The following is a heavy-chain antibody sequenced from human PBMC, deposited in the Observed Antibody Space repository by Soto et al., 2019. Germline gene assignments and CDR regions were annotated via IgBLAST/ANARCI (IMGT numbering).Heavy chain of an antibody. V-gene: IGHV3-23*01. CDR3: AKDLVGGWIIDY. CDR1: GLTFSSYA. CDR2: ISGSGGST. D-gene: IGHD5-12*01. J-gene: IGHJ4*02. Sequence: EVQLLESGGGVVQPGGSLRLSCAASGLTFSSYAMSWVRQAPGKGLEWVSTISGSGGSTFYGDSGTGRFTISRDNSESTLYLQMNSLRAEDTAEYYCAKDLVGGWIIDYWGQGTLVTVSS.